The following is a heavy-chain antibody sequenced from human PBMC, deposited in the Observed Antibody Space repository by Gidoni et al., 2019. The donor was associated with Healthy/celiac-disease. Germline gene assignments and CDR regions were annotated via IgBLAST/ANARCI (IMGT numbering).Heavy chain of an antibody. J-gene: IGHJ4*02. CDR2: ISYDGSNK. Sequence: QVQLVESGGGVVQPGRSLRLSCAASGFTFSSYGMHWVRQAPGKGLEWVAVISYDGSNKYYADSVKGRFTISRDNSKNTLYLQMNSLRAEDTAVYYCAKEWMGYYDSWGQGTLVTVSS. CDR1: GFTFSSYG. V-gene: IGHV3-30*18. D-gene: IGHD3-22*01. CDR3: AKEWMGYYDS.